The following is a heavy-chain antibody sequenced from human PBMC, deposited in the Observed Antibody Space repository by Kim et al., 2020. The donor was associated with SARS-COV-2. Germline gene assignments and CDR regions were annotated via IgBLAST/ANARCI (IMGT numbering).Heavy chain of an antibody. CDR1: GFTFSSYG. D-gene: IGHD6-25*01. CDR3: ANIAAATRHY. CDR2: ISYDGSNK. J-gene: IGHJ4*02. V-gene: IGHV3-30*18. Sequence: GGSLRLSCAASGFTFSSYGMHWVRQAPGKGLEWVAVISYDGSNKYYADSVKGRFTISRDNSKNTLYLQMNSLRAEDTAVYYCANIAAATRHYWGQGTLVTVSS.